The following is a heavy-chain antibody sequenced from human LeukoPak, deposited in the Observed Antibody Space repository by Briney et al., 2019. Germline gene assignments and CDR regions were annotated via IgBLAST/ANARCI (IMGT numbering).Heavy chain of an antibody. V-gene: IGHV4-38-2*02. CDR2: IYHSGST. Sequence: SETLSLTCTVSGYSISSGYYWGWIRQPPGKGLEWIGSIYHSGSTYYNPSLKSRVTISVDTSKNQFSLKLSSVTAADTAVYYCARDHDVLRYFDWLSAYYMDVWGKGTTVTVSS. CDR1: GYSISSGYY. J-gene: IGHJ6*03. D-gene: IGHD3-9*01. CDR3: ARDHDVLRYFDWLSAYYMDV.